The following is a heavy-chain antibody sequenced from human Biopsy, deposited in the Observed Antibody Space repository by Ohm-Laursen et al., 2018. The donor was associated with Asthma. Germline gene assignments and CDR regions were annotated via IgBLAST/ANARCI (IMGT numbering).Heavy chain of an antibody. D-gene: IGHD5-12*01. CDR2: IKSKTVGGTT. V-gene: IGHV3-15*01. Sequence: SLRLSCAASGFTFSNAWMSWVRQAPGKGLEWVGRIKSKTVGGTTDYAAPVKGRFTISRDDSKNTLYLQMNSLKTEDTAVYYCTTTMVAAIVATISAAFDYWGQGTLVTVSS. CDR1: GFTFSNAW. J-gene: IGHJ4*02. CDR3: TTTMVAAIVATISAAFDY.